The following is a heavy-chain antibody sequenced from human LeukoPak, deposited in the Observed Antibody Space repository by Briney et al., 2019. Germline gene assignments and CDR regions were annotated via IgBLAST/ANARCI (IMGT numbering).Heavy chain of an antibody. V-gene: IGHV4-39*07. CDR1: GGSISSSSYY. CDR3: ARGPPHKAGGHFDY. D-gene: IGHD4-23*01. J-gene: IGHJ4*02. CDR2: IYYSGST. Sequence: SETLSLTSTVSGGSISSSSYYWGWIRQPPGKGLEWIGSIYYSGSTYYNPSLKSRVTISVDTSKNQFSLKLSSVTAADTAVYYCARGPPHKAGGHFDYWGQGTLVTVSS.